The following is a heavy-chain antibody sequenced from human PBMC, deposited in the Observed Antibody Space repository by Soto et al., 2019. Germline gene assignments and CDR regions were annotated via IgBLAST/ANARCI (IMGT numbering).Heavy chain of an antibody. D-gene: IGHD6-13*01. CDR3: ARDSTGWAAAGYYMDV. CDR2: IYYSGST. CDR1: GGSISSGGYY. Sequence: PSETLSLTCTVSGGSISSGGYYWSWIRQHPGKGLEWIGYIYYSGSTYYNPSLKSRVTISVDTSKNQFSLKLSSVTAADTAVYYCARDSTGWAAAGYYMDVWGKGTTVTVSS. J-gene: IGHJ6*03. V-gene: IGHV4-31*03.